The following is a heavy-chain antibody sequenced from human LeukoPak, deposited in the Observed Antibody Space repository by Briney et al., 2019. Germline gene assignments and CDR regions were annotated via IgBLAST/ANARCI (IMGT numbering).Heavy chain of an antibody. Sequence: ASVKVSCKASGYTFTGYYMHWVRQAPGQGLEWMGWINPNSGYTDYAQKFQGRVTMTRNTSISTAYMELSSLRSEDTAVYYCARGQGVVAPIDYWGQGTLVTVSS. D-gene: IGHD2-15*01. CDR3: ARGQGVVAPIDY. J-gene: IGHJ4*02. V-gene: IGHV1-8*02. CDR2: INPNSGYT. CDR1: GYTFTGYY.